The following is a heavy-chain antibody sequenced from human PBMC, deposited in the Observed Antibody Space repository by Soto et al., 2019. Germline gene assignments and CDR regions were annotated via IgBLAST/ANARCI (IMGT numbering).Heavy chain of an antibody. CDR3: ATTYYYDSSGYYSFDY. V-gene: IGHV1-69*01. J-gene: IGHJ4*02. CDR2: IIPIFGTA. CDR1: GGTFSSYA. D-gene: IGHD3-22*01. Sequence: SVKVSCQASGGTFSSYAISWVRQAPVQGLEWMGGIIPIFGTANYAQKFQGRVTITADESTSTAYMELSSLRSEDTAVYYCATTYYYDSSGYYSFDYWGQGTLVTVSS.